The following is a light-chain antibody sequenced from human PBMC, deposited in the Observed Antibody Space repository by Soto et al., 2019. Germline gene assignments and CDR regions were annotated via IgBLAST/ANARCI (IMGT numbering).Light chain of an antibody. V-gene: IGLV2-8*01. J-gene: IGLJ2*01. Sequence: QSALTQPPSASGSPGQSVTISCTGTSSDVGGYNYVSWYQQHPGKAPKLMIYDVNKRPPGVPDRFSGSKSGNTASLTVSGLQAEDEGDYYCSSYAGIKGVVFGGGTKLTVL. CDR1: SSDVGGYNY. CDR2: DVN. CDR3: SSYAGIKGVV.